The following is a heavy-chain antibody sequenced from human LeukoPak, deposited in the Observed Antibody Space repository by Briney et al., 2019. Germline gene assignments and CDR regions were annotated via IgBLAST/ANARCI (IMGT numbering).Heavy chain of an antibody. CDR1: GYSISSGYY. D-gene: IGHD4-17*01. CDR2: IYHSGST. Sequence: SETLFLICTVSGYSISSGYYWGWIRQPPGKGLEWIGSIYHSGSTYYNPSLKSRVTISVDTSKNQFSLKLSSVTAADTAVYYCARDGTVTTWTRWFDPWGQGTLVTVSS. CDR3: ARDGTVTTWTRWFDP. V-gene: IGHV4-38-2*02. J-gene: IGHJ5*02.